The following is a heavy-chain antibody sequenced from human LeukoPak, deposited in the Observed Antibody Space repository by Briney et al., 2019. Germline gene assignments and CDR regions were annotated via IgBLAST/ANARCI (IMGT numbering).Heavy chain of an antibody. CDR3: ARDQDSSSSKYFDY. CDR2: ISSSGSTI. Sequence: GGSLRLSCAASGFTFSDYYMSWIRQAPGKGLEWVSYISSSGSTIYYADSVKGRFTISRDNAKNSLYLQMNSLRAEDTAAYYCARDQDSSSSKYFDYWGQGTLVTVSS. CDR1: GFTFSDYY. D-gene: IGHD6-6*01. J-gene: IGHJ4*02. V-gene: IGHV3-11*01.